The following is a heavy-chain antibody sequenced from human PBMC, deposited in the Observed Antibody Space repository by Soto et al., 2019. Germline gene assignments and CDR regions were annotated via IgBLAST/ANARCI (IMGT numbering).Heavy chain of an antibody. D-gene: IGHD5-18*01. J-gene: IGHJ4*02. CDR1: GFTFTSSA. CDR3: AALPMRRGYSYGYRDY. V-gene: IGHV1-58*02. CDR2: IVVGSGNT. Sequence: QMQLVQSGPEVKKPGTSVKVSCKASGFTFTSSAMQWVRQARGQRLEWIGWIVVGSGNTNYAQKFQERVTITRDMSTSTAYMELSSLRSEETAVYYCAALPMRRGYSYGYRDYWGQGTLVTVSS.